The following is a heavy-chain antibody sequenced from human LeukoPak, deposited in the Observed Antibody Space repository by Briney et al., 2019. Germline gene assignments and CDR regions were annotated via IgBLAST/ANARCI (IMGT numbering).Heavy chain of an antibody. Sequence: GASVKVSCKASGYTFTSYYMHWVRQAPGQGLEWMGIINPSGGSTSYAQKFQGRVTMTRDMSTSTVYMELSSLRSEDTAVYFCAVYYGDYPKFDYWGQGTLVTVSS. J-gene: IGHJ4*02. CDR2: INPSGGST. CDR3: AVYYGDYPKFDY. D-gene: IGHD4-17*01. V-gene: IGHV1-46*01. CDR1: GYTFTSYY.